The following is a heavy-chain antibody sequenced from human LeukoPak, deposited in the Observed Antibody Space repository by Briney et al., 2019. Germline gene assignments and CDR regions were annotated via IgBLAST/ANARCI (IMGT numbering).Heavy chain of an antibody. J-gene: IGHJ3*02. CDR3: ARRDWVSGAVRAFDI. D-gene: IGHD3-3*01. CDR1: GFMFSDYY. CDR2: ISNDSVDK. Sequence: GGSLRLSCVGSGFMFSDYYMSWIRQAPGKGLEWVSYISNDSVDKYYVDSVRGRFTISRDNAKKSMYLQMSGLRGEDTAVYYCARRDWVSGAVRAFDIWGQGTMVTVSS. V-gene: IGHV3-11*04.